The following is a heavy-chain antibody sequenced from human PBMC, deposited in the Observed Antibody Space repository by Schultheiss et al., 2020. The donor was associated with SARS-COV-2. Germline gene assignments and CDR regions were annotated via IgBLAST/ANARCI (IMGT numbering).Heavy chain of an antibody. J-gene: IGHJ6*02. Sequence: ASVKVSCKASGYTFTGYYMHWVRQAPGQGLEWMGWINPNSGGTNYAQKFQGWVTMTRDTSISTAYMELSRLRSDDTAVYYCARVVLEWLSPRGMDVWGQGTTVTVSS. CDR2: INPNSGGT. V-gene: IGHV1-2*04. D-gene: IGHD3-3*01. CDR1: GYTFTGYY. CDR3: ARVVLEWLSPRGMDV.